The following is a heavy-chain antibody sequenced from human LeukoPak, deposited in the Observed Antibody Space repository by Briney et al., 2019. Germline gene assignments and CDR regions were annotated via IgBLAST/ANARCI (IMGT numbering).Heavy chain of an antibody. CDR3: ARERGEEYSSGWYKTSFFDT. V-gene: IGHV1-18*01. D-gene: IGHD6-19*01. Sequence: ASVKVSCKASGYTFSSYDIAWVRQAPGQGLEWMGWISVHNDNTNYAQKFQGRVTMTTDTSTSTAYMELRSLRSDDTALYYCARERGEEYSSGWYKTSFFDTWGQGTRVTVSS. CDR2: ISVHNDNT. CDR1: GYTFSSYD. J-gene: IGHJ4*02.